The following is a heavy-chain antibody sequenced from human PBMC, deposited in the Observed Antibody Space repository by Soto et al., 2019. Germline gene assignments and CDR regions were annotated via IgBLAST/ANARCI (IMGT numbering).Heavy chain of an antibody. D-gene: IGHD2-2*01. Sequence: GGSLRLSCAASGFTFSNAWMSWVRQAPGKGLEWVANIKQDGSEKYYVDSVKGRFTISRDNAKNSPYLQMNSLRAEDTAVYYCARDPNIVLVPAALRSYYYYYGMDVWGQGTTVTVSS. CDR2: IKQDGSEK. CDR3: ARDPNIVLVPAALRSYYYYYGMDV. CDR1: GFTFSNAW. J-gene: IGHJ6*02. V-gene: IGHV3-7*01.